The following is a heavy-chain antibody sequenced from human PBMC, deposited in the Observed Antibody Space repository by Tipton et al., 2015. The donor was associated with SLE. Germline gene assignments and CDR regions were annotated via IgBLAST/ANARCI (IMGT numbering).Heavy chain of an antibody. CDR2: IPHGGSS. Sequence: TLSLTCTVSGGSDSSGSYYWSWIRPPPGKGLEWIGYIPHGGSSNFNPSLKSRVSASVDTSKKQVALKVRSVTAADTAVYYCVRLRSKVLIDYWGQGTLVTVSS. J-gene: IGHJ4*02. CDR3: VRLRSKVLIDY. CDR1: GGSDSSGSYY. D-gene: IGHD2-8*01. V-gene: IGHV4-61*01.